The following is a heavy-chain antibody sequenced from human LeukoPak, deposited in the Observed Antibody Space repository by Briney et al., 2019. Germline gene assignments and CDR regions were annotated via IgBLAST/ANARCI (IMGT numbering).Heavy chain of an antibody. D-gene: IGHD6-6*01. CDR2: IYYSGST. CDR3: ARATGSDGSSALLN. V-gene: IGHV4-59*01. CDR1: GGSISSYY. J-gene: IGHJ4*02. Sequence: SETLSLTXTVSGGSISSYYWSWIRQPPGKGLEWIGYIYYSGSTNYNPSLKSRVTISVDTSKNQFSLKLSSVTAADTAVYYCARATGSDGSSALLNWGQGTLVTVSS.